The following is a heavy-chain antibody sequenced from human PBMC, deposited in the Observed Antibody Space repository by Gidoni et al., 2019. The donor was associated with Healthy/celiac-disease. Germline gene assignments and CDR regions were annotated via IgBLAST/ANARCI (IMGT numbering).Heavy chain of an antibody. V-gene: IGHV4-59*01. J-gene: IGHJ3*02. CDR3: ARAWGLTGVDDAFDI. CDR2: IYYSGST. CDR1: GGSISSYY. Sequence: SGGSISSYYWSWIRQPPGKGLEWIGYIYYSGSTNYNPSLKSRVTISVDTSKNQFSLYLSSVAAADTAVYYCARAWGLTGVDDAFDIWGQGTMVTVSS. D-gene: IGHD7-27*01.